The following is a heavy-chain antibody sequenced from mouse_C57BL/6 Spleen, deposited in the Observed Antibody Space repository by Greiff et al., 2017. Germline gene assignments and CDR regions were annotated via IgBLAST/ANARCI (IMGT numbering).Heavy chain of an antibody. Sequence: EVMLVESGGGLVQPGGSMKLSCAASGFTFSDAWMDWVRQSPEKGLEWVAEIRNKANNHATYYAESVKGRFTISRDDSKSSVYLQMNSLRAEDTGIYYCTLYYDYDGDWFAYWGQGTLVTVSA. CDR1: GFTFSDAW. D-gene: IGHD2-4*01. V-gene: IGHV6-6*01. J-gene: IGHJ3*01. CDR2: IRNKANNHAT. CDR3: TLYYDYDGDWFAY.